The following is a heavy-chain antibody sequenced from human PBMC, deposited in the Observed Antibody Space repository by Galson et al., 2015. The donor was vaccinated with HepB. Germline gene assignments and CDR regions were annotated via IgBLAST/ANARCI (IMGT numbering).Heavy chain of an antibody. CDR2: VTGGGDRT. CDR3: AKGKDYGSGASWIFDL. J-gene: IGHJ2*01. D-gene: IGHD3-10*01. CDR1: GFTVSSHA. V-gene: IGHV3-23*01. Sequence: SLRLSCVASGFTVSSHAMKWVRQAPGEGLEGVSGVTGGGDRTFYADSVKGRFTISRDNSKNTLYLQMNNLRSEDTALYYCAKGKDYGSGASWIFDLWGRGTLVTVSS.